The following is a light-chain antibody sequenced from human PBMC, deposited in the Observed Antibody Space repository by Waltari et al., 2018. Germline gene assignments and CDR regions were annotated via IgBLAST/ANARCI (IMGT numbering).Light chain of an antibody. Sequence: QVVLTQSPSASASLGASVKLICTLSSGHSSYAITWPQQEPEKGPRYLVKLKSDGSHTKGDGIPDRVSGSSSGAERYLTISSLQPEDEADYYCQTWGSDIGVVFGGGTKLTVL. J-gene: IGLJ3*02. CDR1: SGHSSYA. CDR2: LKSDGSH. V-gene: IGLV4-69*01. CDR3: QTWGSDIGVV.